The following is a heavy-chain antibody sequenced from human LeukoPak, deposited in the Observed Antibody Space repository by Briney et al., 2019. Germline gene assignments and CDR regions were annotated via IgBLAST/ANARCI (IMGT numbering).Heavy chain of an antibody. J-gene: IGHJ4*02. CDR1: GGSISSYY. CDR2: IYYSGST. CDR3: ARGGGRYYDILTGYYKDYFDY. Sequence: SETLSLTCTVSGGSISSYYWSWIRQPPGKGLEWIGYIYYSGSTNYNPSLKSRVTISVDTSKNQFSLKLSSVTAADTAVYYCARGGGRYYDILTGYYKDYFDYWGQGTLVTVSS. D-gene: IGHD3-9*01. V-gene: IGHV4-59*08.